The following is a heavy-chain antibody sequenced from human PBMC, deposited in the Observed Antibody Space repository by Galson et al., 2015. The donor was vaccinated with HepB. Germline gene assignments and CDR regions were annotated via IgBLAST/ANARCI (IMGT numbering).Heavy chain of an antibody. CDR1: GYTFTSYY. J-gene: IGHJ6*02. V-gene: IGHV1-46*04. Sequence: SVKVSCKASGYTFTSYYMHWVRQAPGQGLEWMGIINPSGGSTTYAQKLQGRVTMTRDTSTSTVYMELSSLRSEDTAVYYCARSPSSFGGLMYYYYGMDVWGQGTTVTVSS. CDR2: INPSGGST. CDR3: ARSPSSFGGLMYYYYGMDV. D-gene: IGHD3-16*01.